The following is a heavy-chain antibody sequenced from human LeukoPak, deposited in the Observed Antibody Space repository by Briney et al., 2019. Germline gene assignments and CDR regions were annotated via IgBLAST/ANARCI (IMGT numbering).Heavy chain of an antibody. CDR2: INHSGST. CDR3: ARGMGIAVAGQVGATSGYDY. D-gene: IGHD6-19*01. Sequence: PSETLSLTCAVYGGSFSGYYWSWIRQPPGKGLEWIGEINHSGSTNYNPSLKSRVTISVDTSKNQFSLKLSSVTAADTAVYYCARGMGIAVAGQVGATSGYDYWGQGTLVTVPS. V-gene: IGHV4-34*01. J-gene: IGHJ4*02. CDR1: GGSFSGYY.